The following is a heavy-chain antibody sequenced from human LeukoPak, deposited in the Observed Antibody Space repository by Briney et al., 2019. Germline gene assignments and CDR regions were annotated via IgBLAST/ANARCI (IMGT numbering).Heavy chain of an antibody. Sequence: GGSLRLSCAASGFIFSSYWMSWVRQAPGKGLEWVANIKQDGSEKYYVDSVKGRFTISRDNAKNSLYLQMNSLRAEDTAVYYCARVKLWFDPWGQGTLVTVSS. V-gene: IGHV3-7*04. CDR1: GFIFSSYW. CDR2: IKQDGSEK. CDR3: ARVKLWFDP. J-gene: IGHJ5*02.